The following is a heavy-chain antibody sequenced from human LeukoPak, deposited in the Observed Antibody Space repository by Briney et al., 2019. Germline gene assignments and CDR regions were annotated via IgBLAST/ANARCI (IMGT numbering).Heavy chain of an antibody. D-gene: IGHD5-12*01. CDR3: TTLYGWLREFDY. CDR1: GFTFSNAW. V-gene: IGHV3-15*01. J-gene: IGHJ4*02. Sequence: GGSLRLSCAASGFTFSNAWMSWVRQAPGKGLEWVGRIKSKTDGGTTDYAAPVKGRFTISRDDSKNTLYLQMNSLKTEDTAVYYCTTLYGWLREFDYWGQGTLVTVSS. CDR2: IKSKTDGGTT.